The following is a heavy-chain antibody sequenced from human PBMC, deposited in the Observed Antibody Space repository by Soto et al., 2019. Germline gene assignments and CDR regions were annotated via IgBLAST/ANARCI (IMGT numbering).Heavy chain of an antibody. V-gene: IGHV1-69*02. Sequence: ASVKVSCKASGGTFSSYTISWVRQAPGQGLEWMGRIIPILGIANYAQKFQGRVTITADKSTSTAYMELSSLRSEDTAVYYCARYGGPSGDLVVVWGQGTLVTVSS. J-gene: IGHJ4*02. D-gene: IGHD2-15*01. CDR1: GGTFSSYT. CDR3: ARYGGPSGDLVVV. CDR2: IIPILGIA.